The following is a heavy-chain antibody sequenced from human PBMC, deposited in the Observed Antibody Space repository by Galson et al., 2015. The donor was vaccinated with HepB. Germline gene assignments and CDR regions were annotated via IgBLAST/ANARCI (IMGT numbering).Heavy chain of an antibody. CDR1: GYTFTSYA. J-gene: IGHJ6*02. CDR2: INAGNGNT. CDR3: ANSQVVPAALYGHYYYGMDV. D-gene: IGHD2-2*01. V-gene: IGHV1-3*01. Sequence: SVKVSCKASGYTFTSYAMHWVRQAPGQRLEWMGWINAGNGNTKYSQKFQGRVTITRDTSASTAYMELSSLRSEDTAVYYCANSQVVPAALYGHYYYGMDVWGQGTTVTVSS.